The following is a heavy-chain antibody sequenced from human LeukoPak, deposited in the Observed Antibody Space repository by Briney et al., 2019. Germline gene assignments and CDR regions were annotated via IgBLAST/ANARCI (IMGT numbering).Heavy chain of an antibody. CDR3: ARTFGYDYSYWFDP. CDR2: IIPIFGTA. CDR1: GGTFSSYA. D-gene: IGHD4-11*01. Sequence: SVKVSCKASGGTFSSYAISWVRQAPGQGLEWMGGIIPIFGTANYAQKFQGRGTIRADESPSTAYMELSRLRSEDTAVYYCARTFGYDYSYWFDPWGQGTLVTVSS. V-gene: IGHV1-69*13. J-gene: IGHJ5*02.